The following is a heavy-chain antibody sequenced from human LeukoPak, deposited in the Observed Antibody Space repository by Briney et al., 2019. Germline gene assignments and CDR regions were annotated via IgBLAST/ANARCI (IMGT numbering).Heavy chain of an antibody. V-gene: IGHV3-7*05. D-gene: IGHD6-19*01. Sequence: GGSLRLSCAASGFTFSNYWMSWVRQAPGKGLEWVDNIKEDGSRNHYVDSVKGRFTISRDNAKNSLYLQMSSLRAEDTAVYYCARQLSGWYDADPYWGQGTLVTVSS. J-gene: IGHJ4*02. CDR3: ARQLSGWYDADPY. CDR1: GFTFSNYW. CDR2: IKEDGSRN.